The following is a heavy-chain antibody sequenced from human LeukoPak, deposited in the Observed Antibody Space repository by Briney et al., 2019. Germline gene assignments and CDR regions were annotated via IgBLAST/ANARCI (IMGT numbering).Heavy chain of an antibody. CDR2: ISGSGGST. V-gene: IGHV3-23*01. D-gene: IGHD1-26*01. CDR3: AKRGRGKVGAYDY. Sequence: PGGTLRLSCAASGFTFSSYGMSRVRQAPGQGLEWVSAISGSGGSTYYADSVKGRFTIFRDNSKNTLYLQMNSLRAEDSALYCCAKRGRGKVGAYDYWGQGTLVTVSS. J-gene: IGHJ4*02. CDR1: GFTFSSYG.